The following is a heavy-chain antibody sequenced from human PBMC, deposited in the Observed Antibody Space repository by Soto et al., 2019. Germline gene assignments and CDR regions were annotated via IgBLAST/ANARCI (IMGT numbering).Heavy chain of an antibody. Sequence: GGSLRLSCTASGFTFDDYAMHWVRQAPGKGLEWVSGISWNSGSIGYADSVKGRFTISRDNAKNSLYLQMNSLRAEDTALYYCAKGFWGREGSFYSSGWYWSFDIWGQGTMVTVSS. V-gene: IGHV3-9*01. CDR2: ISWNSGSI. CDR3: AKGFWGREGSFYSSGWYWSFDI. J-gene: IGHJ3*02. CDR1: GFTFDDYA. D-gene: IGHD6-19*01.